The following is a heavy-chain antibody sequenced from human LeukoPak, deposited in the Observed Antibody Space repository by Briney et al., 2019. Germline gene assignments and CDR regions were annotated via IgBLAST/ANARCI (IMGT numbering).Heavy chain of an antibody. CDR2: IRDDGGDI. CDR3: VRDRGSGSSQTHEFFEH. V-gene: IGHV3-7*01. J-gene: IGHJ1*01. D-gene: IGHD1-26*01. CDR1: GFTFTNYW. Sequence: PGGSLRLSCAASGFTFTNYWMSWVRQAPGKGLEWVAIIRDDGGDIYYVGSVKGRFTISRDNAKNSLYLQMNSLRAEDTAVYYCVRDRGSGSSQTHEFFEHWGQGTLVTVSS.